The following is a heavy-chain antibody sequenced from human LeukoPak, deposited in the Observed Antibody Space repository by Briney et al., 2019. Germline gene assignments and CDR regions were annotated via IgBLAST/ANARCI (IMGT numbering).Heavy chain of an antibody. CDR2: IYYSGST. Sequence: SETLSLTCTVSGGSISSSSYYWGWIRQPPGKGLEWIGSIYYSGSTYYNPSLKSRVTISVDTSKNQFSLKLSSVTAADTAVYYCARDPAFPYGEVGYWGQGTLVTVSS. CDR3: ARDPAFPYGEVGY. CDR1: GGSISSSSYY. J-gene: IGHJ4*02. V-gene: IGHV4-39*07. D-gene: IGHD4-17*01.